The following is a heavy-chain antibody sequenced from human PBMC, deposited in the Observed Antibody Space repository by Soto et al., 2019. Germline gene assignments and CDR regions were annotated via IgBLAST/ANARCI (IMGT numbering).Heavy chain of an antibody. J-gene: IGHJ1*01. Sequence: QLQLQESGPGLVKPSETLSLTCTVSGVYISGTSYYWGWIRQTPAKGLEWIGTIYYSGETFYNPAFKSPVNISIDASKNHFSLNLTSVTSADTAIYYCVRHGSFWGQGALVTVSS. V-gene: IGHV4-39*01. D-gene: IGHD3-16*02. CDR1: GVYISGTSYY. CDR3: VRHGSF. CDR2: IYYSGET.